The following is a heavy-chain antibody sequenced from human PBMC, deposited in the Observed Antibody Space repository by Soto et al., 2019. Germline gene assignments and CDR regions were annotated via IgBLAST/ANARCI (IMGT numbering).Heavy chain of an antibody. CDR2: IWYDGSNK. CDR1: GFTFSSYG. D-gene: IGHD6-6*01. J-gene: IGHJ6*02. V-gene: IGHV3-33*01. CDR3: AREVAARPLPSYYYYGMDV. Sequence: QVQLVESGGGVVQPGRSLRLSCAASGFTFSSYGMHWVRQAPGKGLEWVAVIWYDGSNKYYADSVKGRFTISRDNSKNTLYLQMNSLRAEDTAVYYCAREVAARPLPSYYYYGMDVWGQGTTVTVSS.